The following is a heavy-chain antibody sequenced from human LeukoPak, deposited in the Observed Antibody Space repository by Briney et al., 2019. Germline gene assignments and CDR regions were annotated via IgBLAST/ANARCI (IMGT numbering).Heavy chain of an antibody. CDR2: IIPIFGTA. D-gene: IGHD3-10*01. V-gene: IGHV1-69*05. Sequence: ASVKVSCKASGGTFSSYAISWVRQAPGQGLEWMGGIIPIFGTANYAQEFQGRVTITTDESTSTAYMELSSLRSEDTAVYYCAKGVRGTANWFDPWGQGTLVTVSS. CDR1: GGTFSSYA. J-gene: IGHJ5*02. CDR3: AKGVRGTANWFDP.